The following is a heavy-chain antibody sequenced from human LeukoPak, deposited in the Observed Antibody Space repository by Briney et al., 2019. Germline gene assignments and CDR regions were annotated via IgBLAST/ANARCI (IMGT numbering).Heavy chain of an antibody. CDR3: ALKEYDFWSGYYDY. CDR1: GFTFSGYG. D-gene: IGHD3-3*01. J-gene: IGHJ4*02. V-gene: IGHV3-33*01. CDR2: IWYDGSSK. Sequence: GGSLRLSCAASGFTFSGYGMHWVRQAPGKGLEWVAVIWYDGSSKYYADSVKGRFTISRDNPKNTLYLQMNSMRAEDKAVYYCALKEYDFWSGYYDYWGQGTLLTVSS.